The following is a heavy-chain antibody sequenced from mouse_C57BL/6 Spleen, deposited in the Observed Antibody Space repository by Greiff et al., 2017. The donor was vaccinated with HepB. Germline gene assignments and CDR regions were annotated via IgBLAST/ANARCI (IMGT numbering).Heavy chain of an antibody. Sequence: QVQLQQSGPELVKPGASVKISCKASGYAFSSSWMNWVKQRPGKGLEWIGRIYPGDGDTNYNGKFKGKATLTADKSSSTAYMQLSSLTSEDSAVYFCARETGGYGNSGYWGQGTTLTVSS. D-gene: IGHD2-1*01. CDR3: ARETGGYGNSGY. V-gene: IGHV1-82*01. CDR2: IYPGDGDT. J-gene: IGHJ2*01. CDR1: GYAFSSSW.